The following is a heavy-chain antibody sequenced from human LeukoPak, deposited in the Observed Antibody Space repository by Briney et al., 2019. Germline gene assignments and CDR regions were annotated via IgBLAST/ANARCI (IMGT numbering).Heavy chain of an antibody. CDR1: GFTFSDYC. CDR3: ASSRASSGLEYFQH. J-gene: IGHJ1*01. Sequence: TAGGSLRLSGAASGFTFSDYCMSWIRQAPGKGLEWVSYISSSSSYTNYADSVKGRFTISRDNAKNALYLQMNSLRAEGTAVYYCASSRASSGLEYFQHWGQGTLVTVSS. V-gene: IGHV3-11*03. CDR2: ISSSSSYT. D-gene: IGHD3-22*01.